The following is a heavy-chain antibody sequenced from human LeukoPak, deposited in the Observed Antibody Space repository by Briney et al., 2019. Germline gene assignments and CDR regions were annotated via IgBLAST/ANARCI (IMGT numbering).Heavy chain of an antibody. D-gene: IGHD2-15*01. Sequence: GGSLRLTCAASVLTFSSYGMGWVRQAPGKGLEWVSGIRGSGGSTYYADSMKGRFTISRDNSKNTLYLQMNSLRAEDTAVYYCARDPRGYCSGGSCHKPYYFDYWGQGTLVTVSS. J-gene: IGHJ4*02. CDR1: VLTFSSYG. CDR3: ARDPRGYCSGGSCHKPYYFDY. CDR2: IRGSGGST. V-gene: IGHV3-23*01.